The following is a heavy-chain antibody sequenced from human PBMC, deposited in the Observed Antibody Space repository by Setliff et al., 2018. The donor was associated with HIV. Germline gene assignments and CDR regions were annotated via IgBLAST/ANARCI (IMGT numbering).Heavy chain of an antibody. D-gene: IGHD3-22*01. CDR2: IIPYFGTT. Sequence: ASVKVSCKASGDTFNNYAINWVRQAPGQGLEWVGGIIPYFGTTEYEQKFQGRVTITADESKSTAYLELSSLRSDDTAVYYCARSRTITLIQCLDPWGQGTQVTVSS. CDR3: ARSRTITLIQCLDP. J-gene: IGHJ5*02. V-gene: IGHV1-69*13. CDR1: GDTFNNYA.